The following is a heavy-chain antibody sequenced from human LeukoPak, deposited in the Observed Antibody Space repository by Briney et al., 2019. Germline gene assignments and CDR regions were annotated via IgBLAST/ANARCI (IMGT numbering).Heavy chain of an antibody. V-gene: IGHV1-69*05. CDR1: GGSFSSYA. CDR2: TSPISSTV. J-gene: IGHJ3*02. D-gene: IGHD3-16*01. Sequence: ASVKVSCKASGGSFSSYAISWIRQAPGQGLEWMGGTSPISSTVDHAQKLQGRVTKTTDEPTSTTFMELSSLRSEDTAVYYCARDRGDVFDIWGQGTMVSVSS. CDR3: ARDRGDVFDI.